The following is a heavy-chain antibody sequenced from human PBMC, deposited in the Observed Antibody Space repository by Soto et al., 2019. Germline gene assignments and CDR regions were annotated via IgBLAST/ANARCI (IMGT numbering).Heavy chain of an antibody. CDR3: ERDRQGDVEK. Sequence: SETLSLTCTVSVDSMSSYYWNWIRQPAGKGLEWIGRISATGRTSYMSSLKSRITLSVDTSKNQFSLNLKFVTAADTAVYFCERDRQGDVEKWGQGTRVT. V-gene: IGHV4-4*07. D-gene: IGHD3-16*01. CDR2: ISATGRT. CDR1: VDSMSSYY. J-gene: IGHJ3*01.